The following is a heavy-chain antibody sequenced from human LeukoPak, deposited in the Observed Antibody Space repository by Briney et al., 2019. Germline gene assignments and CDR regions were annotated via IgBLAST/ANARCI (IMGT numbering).Heavy chain of an antibody. D-gene: IGHD4-17*01. Sequence: ASVKVSCKASGYTFTSYGISWVRQAPGQGLEGMGWISAYNGNTNYAQKLQGRVTMTTDTYTSTAYMELRSLRSDDTAVYYCARDNGDYLHYNWFDPWGQGTLVTVSS. CDR3: ARDNGDYLHYNWFDP. V-gene: IGHV1-18*01. J-gene: IGHJ5*02. CDR2: ISAYNGNT. CDR1: GYTFTSYG.